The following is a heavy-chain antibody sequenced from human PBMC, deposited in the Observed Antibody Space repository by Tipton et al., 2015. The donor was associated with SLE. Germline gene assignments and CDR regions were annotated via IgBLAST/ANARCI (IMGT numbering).Heavy chain of an antibody. J-gene: IGHJ4*02. CDR1: GFTVSNNF. Sequence: GSLRLSCAASGFTVSNNFMSWVRQAPGKGLEWVSVIYSGGRTYYADSVKGRFTISRHSSENTLYVEMNSLRAEDTGVYYCAKADDFWSGYYNGGYYFDYWGQGTLVTVSS. D-gene: IGHD3-3*01. V-gene: IGHV3-53*04. CDR2: IYSGGRT. CDR3: AKADDFWSGYYNGGYYFDY.